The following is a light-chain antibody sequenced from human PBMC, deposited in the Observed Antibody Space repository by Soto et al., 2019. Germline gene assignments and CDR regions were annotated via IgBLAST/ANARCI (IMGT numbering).Light chain of an antibody. J-gene: IGLJ2*01. CDR1: SSNIGNNY. V-gene: IGLV1-51*01. CDR3: GTWDSSLSVQG. CDR2: DNN. Sequence: SVLTQPPSVSAAPGQKVTISCSGSSSNIGNNYVSWYQQLPGTAPKLLIYDNNKRPSGIPDRFSGSKSGTSATLGITGLQTGDEADYYCGTWDSSLSVQGFGGGTKLTVL.